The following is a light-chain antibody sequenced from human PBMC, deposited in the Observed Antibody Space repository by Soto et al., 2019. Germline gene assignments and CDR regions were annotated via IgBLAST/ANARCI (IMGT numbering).Light chain of an antibody. CDR2: EAS. J-gene: IGKJ5*01. CDR3: QQRHMWPIT. CDR1: QSVSSSS. V-gene: IGKV3D-20*02. Sequence: IVLTQSPGTLSLSPWERATLSCRASQSVSSSSLAWYQQNPGQAPRLLIYEASSRATGIPDRSSGSGSGTDFTLTISRLEPEDSAVYYCQQRHMWPITFGQGTRLEIK.